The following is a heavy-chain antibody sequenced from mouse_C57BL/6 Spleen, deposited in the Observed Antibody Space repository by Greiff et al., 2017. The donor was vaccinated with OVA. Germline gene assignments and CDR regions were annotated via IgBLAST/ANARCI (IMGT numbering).Heavy chain of an antibody. V-gene: IGHV1-54*01. D-gene: IGHD2-5*01. CDR2: INPGSGGT. J-gene: IGHJ2*01. Sequence: VKVVESGAELVRPGTSVKVSCKASGYAFTNYLIEWVKQRPGQGLEWIGVINPGSGGTNYNEKFKGKATLTADKSSSNAYMQLSSLTSEDSAVYFCARGGYSNYLDYWGQGTTLTVSS. CDR1: GYAFTNYL. CDR3: ARGGYSNYLDY.